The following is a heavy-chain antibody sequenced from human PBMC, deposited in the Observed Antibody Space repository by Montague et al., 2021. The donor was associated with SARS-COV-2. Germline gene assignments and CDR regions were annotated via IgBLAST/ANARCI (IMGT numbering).Heavy chain of an antibody. CDR1: GDSVSNHSAA. J-gene: IGHJ4*02. Sequence: CAISGDSVSNHSAASNWHTYSLSSRLEFLCRPYYGSKWYNDYAVSVKSRITINPDTSKNQFSLQLNSVTPEDTAVYYCARGGWGAPGTGRLFDYWGQGT. V-gene: IGHV6-1*01. CDR3: ARGGWGAPGTGRLFDY. D-gene: IGHD3-10*01. CDR2: PYYGSKWYN.